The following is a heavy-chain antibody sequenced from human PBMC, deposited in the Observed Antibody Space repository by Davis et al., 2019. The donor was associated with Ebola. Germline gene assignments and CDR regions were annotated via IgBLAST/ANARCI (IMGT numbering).Heavy chain of an antibody. D-gene: IGHD3-9*01. J-gene: IGHJ4*02. CDR2: IYYSGST. Sequence: SETLSLTCAVSGGFVSSGGYYWSWIRQHPGKGLEWIGYIYYSGSTYYNPSLKSRVTISVDTSKNQFSLKLSSVTAADTAVYYCARSTYYDILTGYFPFDYWGQGTLVTVSS. CDR3: ARSTYYDILTGYFPFDY. CDR1: GGFVSSGGYY. V-gene: IGHV4-31*11.